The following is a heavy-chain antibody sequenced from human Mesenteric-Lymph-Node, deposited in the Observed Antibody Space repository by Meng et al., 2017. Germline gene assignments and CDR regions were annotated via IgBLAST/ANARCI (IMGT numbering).Heavy chain of an antibody. CDR1: GYTFTGYY. CDR2: INPNSGGT. J-gene: IGHJ6*02. V-gene: IGHV1-2*06. D-gene: IGHD6-19*01. CDR3: ARGIAVAGITRYYYYGMDV. Sequence: ASVKVSCKASGYTFTGYYMHWVRQAPGQGLEWMGRINPNSGGTNYAQKFQGRVTMTRDTSISTAYMELSRLRSDDTAVYYCARGIAVAGITRYYYYGMDVWGQGTTVTVSS.